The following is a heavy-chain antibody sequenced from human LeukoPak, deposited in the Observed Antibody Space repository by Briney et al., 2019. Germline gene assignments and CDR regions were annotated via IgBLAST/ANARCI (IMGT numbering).Heavy chain of an antibody. Sequence: PGGSLRLPCAASGFTFSSHAMHWVRQAPGKGLEWVAIISYDGNNKYYADSVKGRFTISRDNSKNTLYLQMNSLRAEDTAVYYCARHFLAAAGSKGPLDYWGQGTLVTVSS. D-gene: IGHD6-13*01. CDR2: ISYDGNNK. J-gene: IGHJ4*02. V-gene: IGHV3-30-3*01. CDR3: ARHFLAAAGSKGPLDY. CDR1: GFTFSSHA.